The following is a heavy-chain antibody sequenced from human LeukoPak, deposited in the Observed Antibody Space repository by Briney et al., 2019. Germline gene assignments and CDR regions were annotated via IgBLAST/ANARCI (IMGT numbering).Heavy chain of an antibody. CDR1: GDSISTNY. CDR2: IYHSGST. CDR3: VRGHLVGGWFKYDAFDV. D-gene: IGHD6-19*01. J-gene: IGHJ3*01. Sequence: SETLSLTCTVSGDSISTNYWSWIRQPPGKGLEWIGYIYHSGSTSYNPSLKSRVTISLDTSKKHFSLKLSSVTAADTAIYYCVRGHLVGGWFKYDAFDVWGQGTMVTVSS. V-gene: IGHV4-59*01.